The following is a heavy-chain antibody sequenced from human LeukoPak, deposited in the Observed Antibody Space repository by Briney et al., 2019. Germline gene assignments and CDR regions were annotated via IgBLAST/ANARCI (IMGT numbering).Heavy chain of an antibody. CDR3: ATGVICATTTCPGYRNYYFFMDV. D-gene: IGHD2-2*01. CDR1: AFTLSELS. CDR2: FDHAWGQF. V-gene: IGHV1-24*01. Sequence: ASVKVSCKVSAFTLSELSMHWVRQAPGKGLEWVGGFDHAWGQFIYGQSFRGRVILTEDASTNTAFMEVTSMRPDDTAVYYCATGVICATTTCPGYRNYYFFMDVWGEGTAVTASS. J-gene: IGHJ6*03.